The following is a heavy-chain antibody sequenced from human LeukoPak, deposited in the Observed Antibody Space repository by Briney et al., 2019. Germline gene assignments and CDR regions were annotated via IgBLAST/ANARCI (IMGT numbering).Heavy chain of an antibody. J-gene: IGHJ4*02. D-gene: IGHD1-1*01. V-gene: IGHV3-13*01. CDR3: ARVAKERVGGVYYFDY. CDR2: IGTAGDT. CDR1: GFTFSDYD. Sequence: SGGSLRLSCAASGFTFSDYDMHWVRQGKGRGLERVSAIGTAGDTYYTGSVKGRFTISRENAKNSLYLQMNSLRAGDTAVYYCARVAKERVGGVYYFDYWGQGTLVTVSS.